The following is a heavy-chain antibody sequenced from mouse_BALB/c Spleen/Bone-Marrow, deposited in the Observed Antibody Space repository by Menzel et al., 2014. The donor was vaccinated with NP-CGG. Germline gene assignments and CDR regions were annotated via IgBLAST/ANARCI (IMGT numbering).Heavy chain of an antibody. D-gene: IGHD2-10*01. CDR1: GFAFXSHD. J-gene: IGHJ1*01. CDR3: ARQGAYYGNYKYFDV. Sequence: EVMLVESGGGLVKPGGSLKLSCAASGFAFXSHDMSWVRQTPEKRLEWVAYISSGGGSTYYPDTVKGRFTISRDNAKNTLYLQMSSLKSEDTAMYYCARQGAYYGNYKYFDVWGAGTTVTVSS. CDR2: ISSGGGST. V-gene: IGHV5-12-1*01.